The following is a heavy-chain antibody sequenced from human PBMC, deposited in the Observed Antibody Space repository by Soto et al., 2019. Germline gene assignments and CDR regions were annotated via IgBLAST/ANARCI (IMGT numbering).Heavy chain of an antibody. J-gene: IGHJ6*02. CDR1: GYTFTSYD. CDR3: ARVGQRRIFGARYYGMDV. D-gene: IGHD3-3*01. Sequence: ASVKVSCKASGYTFTSYDINWVRQATGQGLEWMGWMNPNSGNTGYAQKFQGRVTMTRNTSIITAYMELSSLRSEDTAVYYCARVGQRRIFGARYYGMDVWGQGTTVTVSS. V-gene: IGHV1-8*01. CDR2: MNPNSGNT.